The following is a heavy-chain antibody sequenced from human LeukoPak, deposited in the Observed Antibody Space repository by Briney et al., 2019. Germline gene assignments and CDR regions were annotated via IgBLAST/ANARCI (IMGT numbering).Heavy chain of an antibody. Sequence: SETLSLTCAVYGGSFSGYYWSWIRQPPGRGLEWIGEINHCGSTNYNPYLKSRVYISVDTSKIQFSLKLSSVTAADTAVYYCARGLRYCSSTSCYAYYYYGMDVWGQGTTVTVSS. V-gene: IGHV4-34*01. J-gene: IGHJ6*02. D-gene: IGHD2-2*01. CDR3: ARGLRYCSSTSCYAYYYYGMDV. CDR2: INHCGST. CDR1: GGSFSGYY.